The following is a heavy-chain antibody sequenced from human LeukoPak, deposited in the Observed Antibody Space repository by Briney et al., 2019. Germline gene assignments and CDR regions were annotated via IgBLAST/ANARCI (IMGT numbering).Heavy chain of an antibody. CDR2: MNPNSGNT. CDR3: ARRRRDGYNS. CDR1: GGTFSSYA. V-gene: IGHV1-8*02. Sequence: GASVKFSCKASGGTFSSYAISWVRQATGQGLEWMGWMNPNSGNTGYAQKFQGRVTMTRNTSISTAYMELSSLRSEDTAVYYCARRRRDGYNSWGQGSLVTVSS. J-gene: IGHJ4*02. D-gene: IGHD5-24*01.